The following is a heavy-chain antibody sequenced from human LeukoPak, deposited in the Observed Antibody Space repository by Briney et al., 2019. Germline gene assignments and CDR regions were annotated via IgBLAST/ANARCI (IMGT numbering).Heavy chain of an antibody. CDR2: IYYSGST. V-gene: IGHV4-59*01. CDR1: GGSISSYY. CDR3: ARDFDSSGYYLGY. D-gene: IGHD3-22*01. J-gene: IGHJ4*02. Sequence: PSETLSLTCTVSGGSISSYYWSWIRQPPGKGLEWIGYIYYSGSTNYNPSLKSRVTISVDTSKNQFSLKLSSVTAADTAVYYCARDFDSSGYYLGYWGQGTLVTVSS.